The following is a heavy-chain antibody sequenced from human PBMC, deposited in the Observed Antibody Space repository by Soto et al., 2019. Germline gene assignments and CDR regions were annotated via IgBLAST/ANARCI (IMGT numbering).Heavy chain of an antibody. CDR1: GVSISSGDYH. CDR3: AKRGDIVEVSRTFVGYGMDV. D-gene: IGHD2-2*01. J-gene: IGHJ6*02. V-gene: IGHV4-30-4*01. Sequence: TLSLTCPVSGVSISSGDYHWSWIRQPPGKGLEWIGAVYYSGSTYYNPSLKSRITISVDTSKNQFSLKLTSVTAADTAVYYCAKRGDIVEVSRTFVGYGMDVWGQGTKVTVYS. CDR2: VYYSGST.